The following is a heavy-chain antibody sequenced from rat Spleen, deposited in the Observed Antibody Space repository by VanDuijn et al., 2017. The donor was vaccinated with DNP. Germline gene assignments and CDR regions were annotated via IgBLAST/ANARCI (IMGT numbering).Heavy chain of an antibody. CDR2: MASGGST. V-gene: IGHV2S8*01. J-gene: IGHJ4*01. CDR1: GFSLTSYG. D-gene: IGHD3-2*01. CDR3: ARLAVGAMDA. Sequence: QVQMKETGPGLVQPSQTLSLTCTVSGFSLTSYGVSWVRQPPGKGLEWIAAMASGGSTYYNSALKSRLSIRRDTSKSQVFLKMNRLQTEDTAMYFGARLAVGAMDAWGQGTSVTVSS.